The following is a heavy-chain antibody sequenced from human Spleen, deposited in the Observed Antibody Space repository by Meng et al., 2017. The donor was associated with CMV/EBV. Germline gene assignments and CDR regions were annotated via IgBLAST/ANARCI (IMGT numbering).Heavy chain of an antibody. CDR3: ARDNGGPNPYYYYGMDV. CDR2: ISSSSDYI. V-gene: IGHV3-21*01. Sequence: GESLKISCEVSKFTFTNYGMNWVRQAPGKGLEWVSSISSSSDYIYYADSVKGRFTISRDNAKNSLYLQMSSLRAEDTAVYYCARDNGGPNPYYYYGMDVWGQGTTVTVSS. D-gene: IGHD2-8*01. CDR1: KFTFTNYG. J-gene: IGHJ6*02.